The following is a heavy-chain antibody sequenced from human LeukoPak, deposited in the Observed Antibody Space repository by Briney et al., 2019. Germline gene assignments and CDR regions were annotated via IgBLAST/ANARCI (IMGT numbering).Heavy chain of an antibody. V-gene: IGHV3-48*02. CDR2: INHNAEMI. Sequence: GGSLRLSCEASGFPFGSYVMSWVRQAPGKGLEWIAYINHNAEMIFYPDFVKGRFTISRDNAKSSLYLQMNALRYEDTAIYYCARDHDWAFDLWGQGTLVTVSS. CDR1: GFPFGSYV. D-gene: IGHD3-9*01. J-gene: IGHJ4*02. CDR3: ARDHDWAFDL.